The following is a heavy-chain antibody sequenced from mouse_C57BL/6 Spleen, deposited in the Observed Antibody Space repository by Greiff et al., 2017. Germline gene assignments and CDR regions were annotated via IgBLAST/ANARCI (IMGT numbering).Heavy chain of an antibody. CDR1: GYTFTSYW. V-gene: IGHV1-69*01. J-gene: IGHJ4*01. D-gene: IGHD2-10*01. Sequence: QVQLKQPGAELVMPGASVKLSCKASGYTFTSYWMHWVKQRPGQGLEWIGEIDPSDSYTNYNQKFKGKSTLTVDKSSSTAYMQLSSLASEDSAVYYCARWRSLPLYAMDYWGQGTSVTVSS. CDR2: IDPSDSYT. CDR3: ARWRSLPLYAMDY.